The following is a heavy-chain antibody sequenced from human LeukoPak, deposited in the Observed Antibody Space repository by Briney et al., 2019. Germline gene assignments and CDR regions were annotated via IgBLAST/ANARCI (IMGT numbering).Heavy chain of an antibody. D-gene: IGHD6-25*01. CDR1: GGSISTFY. Sequence: PSETLSLTCTVSGGSISTFYWSWIRQPPGKGLEWIGYVYTTGSTKYNPSLKSRVAISVDTSKNHSSLKLNSVTAADTAVYYCARQAARAFDYWGQGTLVTVSS. CDR2: VYTTGST. V-gene: IGHV4-4*09. CDR3: ARQAARAFDY. J-gene: IGHJ4*02.